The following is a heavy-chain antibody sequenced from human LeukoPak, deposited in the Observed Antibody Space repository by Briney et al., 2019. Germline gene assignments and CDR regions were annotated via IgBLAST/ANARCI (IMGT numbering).Heavy chain of an antibody. D-gene: IGHD4-17*01. CDR3: ARTTVTTRSFDY. V-gene: IGHV4-31*03. CDR2: IYYSGST. Sequence: SQTLSLTCTVSGGSISSGGYYWSWIRQHPGKGLEWIGYIYYSGSTYYNPSLKSRVTISVDTSKNQFSLKLSSVTAADTAVYYCARTTVTTRSFDYWGQGTLVTVSS. J-gene: IGHJ4*02. CDR1: GGSISSGGYY.